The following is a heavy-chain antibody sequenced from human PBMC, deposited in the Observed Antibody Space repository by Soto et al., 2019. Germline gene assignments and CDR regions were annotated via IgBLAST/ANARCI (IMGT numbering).Heavy chain of an antibody. CDR1: GYTFTGYY. Sequence: ASVKVSCKASGYTFTGYYMHWVRQAPGQGLEWMGWINPNSGGTNYAQKFQGWVTMTRDTSISTAYMELSRLRSDDTAVYYCVRGRYSSSSDFGMDVWGQGTTVTVSS. V-gene: IGHV1-2*04. J-gene: IGHJ6*02. CDR2: INPNSGGT. D-gene: IGHD6-6*01. CDR3: VRGRYSSSSDFGMDV.